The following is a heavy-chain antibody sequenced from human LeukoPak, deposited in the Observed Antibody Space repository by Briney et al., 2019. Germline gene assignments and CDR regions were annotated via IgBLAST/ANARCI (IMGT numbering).Heavy chain of an antibody. V-gene: IGHV3-30*18. D-gene: IGHD3-10*01. CDR3: AKEVRESAWFYFDY. CDR2: ISYDGTNK. Sequence: GGSLRLSCAASGFTFSNYDMHWVRQAPGKGLEWVAVISYDGTNKYYADSVKGRFTISRDNSKSTLYLQMNSLRAEDTAVYYCAKEVRESAWFYFDYWGQGTLATVSS. CDR1: GFTFSNYD. J-gene: IGHJ4*02.